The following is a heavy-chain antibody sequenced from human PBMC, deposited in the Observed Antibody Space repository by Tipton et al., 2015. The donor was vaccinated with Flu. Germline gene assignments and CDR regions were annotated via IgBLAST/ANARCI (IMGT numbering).Heavy chain of an antibody. Sequence: SLRLSCAASGFIFSDYAMNWVRQAPGKGLEWVSGISGSGTRTYYADSVKGRFTISRDNSKNTLYLQMSSLRAEDTALYYCAKDLFTSWELFDYWGQGILVTVSS. J-gene: IGHJ4*02. CDR2: ISGSGTRT. D-gene: IGHD6-13*01. CDR3: AKDLFTSWELFDY. V-gene: IGHV3-23*01. CDR1: GFIFSDYA.